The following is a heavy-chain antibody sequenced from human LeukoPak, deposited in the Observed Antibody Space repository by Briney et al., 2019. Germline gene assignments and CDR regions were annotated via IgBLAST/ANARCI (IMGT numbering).Heavy chain of an antibody. D-gene: IGHD1-26*01. V-gene: IGHV3-20*04. J-gene: IGHJ6*03. Sequence: GGSLRLSCEDSGFSFGGFYMHWVRQAPGKGLEWVSSINGDGEYTVYAASVKGRFTISRDNSKNILILQMSSLRAEDTALYYCAQRGVQGYMDVWGKGTTVIVSS. CDR2: INGDGEYT. CDR1: GFSFGGFY. CDR3: AQRGVQGYMDV.